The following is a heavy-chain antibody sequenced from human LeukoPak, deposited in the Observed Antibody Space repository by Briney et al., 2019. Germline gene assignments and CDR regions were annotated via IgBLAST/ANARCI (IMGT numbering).Heavy chain of an antibody. V-gene: IGHV1-18*01. CDR3: ATVGIAAAGTEEYFQH. D-gene: IGHD6-13*01. CDR1: GYTFTSYG. J-gene: IGHJ1*01. Sequence: GASVKVSCKASGYTFTSYGISWVRQAPGQGLEWMGWISAYNGNTNYAQKFQGRVTMTEDTSTDTAYMELSSLRSEDTAVYYCATVGIAAAGTEEYFQHWGQGTLVTVSS. CDR2: ISAYNGNT.